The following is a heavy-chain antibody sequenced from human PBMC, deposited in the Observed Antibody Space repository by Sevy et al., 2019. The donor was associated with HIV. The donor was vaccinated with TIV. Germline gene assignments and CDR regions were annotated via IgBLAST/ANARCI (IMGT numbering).Heavy chain of an antibody. CDR1: GFTFSNAW. D-gene: IGHD3-3*01. CDR3: ATKGGFWSGYQYFDS. Sequence: GGSVRLSCTASGFTFSNAWMNWVRQAPGKGLEWVGRIKSQSDGGTIDYAAPVKGRFTISRDDSKNTLFLQMNSLRSEDTAVYYCATKGGFWSGYQYFDSWGQGTLVTVSS. J-gene: IGHJ4*02. V-gene: IGHV3-15*07. CDR2: IKSQSDGGTI.